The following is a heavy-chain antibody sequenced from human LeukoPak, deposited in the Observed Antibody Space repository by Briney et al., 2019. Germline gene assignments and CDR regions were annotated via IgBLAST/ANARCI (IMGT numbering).Heavy chain of an antibody. CDR1: GYRFTSYW. CDR2: IYPGDSDT. Sequence: GESLKISFKGSGYRFTSYWIGWVRPMPGKGLEWMGIIYPGDSDTSYSPSFQGQVTISADKSISTAYLQWSSLKASDTAMYYCASSSWFGPYYFDYWGQGTLVTVSS. CDR3: ASSSWFGPYYFDY. J-gene: IGHJ4*02. V-gene: IGHV5-51*01. D-gene: IGHD3-10*01.